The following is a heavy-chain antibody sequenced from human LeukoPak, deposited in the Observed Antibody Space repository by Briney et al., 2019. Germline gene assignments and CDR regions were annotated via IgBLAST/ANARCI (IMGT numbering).Heavy chain of an antibody. CDR2: IYYRGSP. J-gene: IGHJ4*02. V-gene: IGHV4-59*01. CDR3: ARHVGDYRGYDFGRSYYFDY. Sequence: SETLSLTCTVSGRSISSYYWSWIRQPPEEGREWIGYIYYRGSPNYNPSLKSRVTISVDTSKNQFSMKLSSVTAADTAVYYCARHVGDYRGYDFGRSYYFDYWGQGTLVTVSS. CDR1: GRSISSYY. D-gene: IGHD5-12*01.